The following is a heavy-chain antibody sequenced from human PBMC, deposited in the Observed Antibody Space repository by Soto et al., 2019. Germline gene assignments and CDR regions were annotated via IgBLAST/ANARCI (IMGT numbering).Heavy chain of an antibody. CDR3: AKVPILWSRSHAPPPSYYYYGMDV. Sequence: QPGGSLRLSCAASGFTFSSYAMSWVRQAPGKGLEWVSAISGSGGSTYYADSVKGRFTISRDNSKNTLYLQMNSLRAEDTAVYYCAKVPILWSRSHAPPPSYYYYGMDVWGQGTTVTVSS. CDR2: ISGSGGST. J-gene: IGHJ6*02. D-gene: IGHD3-3*01. V-gene: IGHV3-23*01. CDR1: GFTFSSYA.